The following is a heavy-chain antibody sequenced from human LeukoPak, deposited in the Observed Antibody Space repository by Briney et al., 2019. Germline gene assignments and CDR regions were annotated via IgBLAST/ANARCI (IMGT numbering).Heavy chain of an antibody. V-gene: IGHV1-18*01. D-gene: IGHD6-13*01. J-gene: IGHJ4*02. CDR3: ARVEGYSSSWYSNDC. CDR2: ISAYNGNT. Sequence: ASVKVSCKASGYTFTSYGISWVRQAPGQGLEWMGWISAYNGNTNYAQKLQGRVTMTTDTSTSTAYMELRSLRSDDTAVYYCARVEGYSSSWYSNDCWGQGTLVTVSS. CDR1: GYTFTSYG.